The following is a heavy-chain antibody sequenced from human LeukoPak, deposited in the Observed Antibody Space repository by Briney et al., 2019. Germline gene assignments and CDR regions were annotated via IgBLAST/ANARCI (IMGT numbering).Heavy chain of an antibody. D-gene: IGHD5-24*01. V-gene: IGHV3-74*01. CDR2: INGDGGRT. CDR1: GFTFSTSW. CDR3: ARGRNGFFDY. Sequence: PGGSLRLSCAASGFTFSTSWMHWVRQAPGEGLVWVSQINGDGGRTRYADSVKGRLTISRDNAKNTVYLQMNSLRTDDTAMYYCARGRNGFFDYWGHGTLVTVSS. J-gene: IGHJ4*01.